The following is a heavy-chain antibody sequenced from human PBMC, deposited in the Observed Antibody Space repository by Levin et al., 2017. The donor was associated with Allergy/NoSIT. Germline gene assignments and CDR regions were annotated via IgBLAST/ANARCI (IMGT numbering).Heavy chain of an antibody. D-gene: IGHD3-10*01. CDR3: ASRLSYGSGSHQDY. Sequence: KTGGSLRLSCTVSGGSISSYYWSWIRQPPGKGLEWIGYIYYSGSTNYNPSLKSRVTISVDTSKNQFSLKLSSVTAADTAVYYCASRLSYGSGSHQDYWGQGTLVTVSS. J-gene: IGHJ4*02. CDR1: GGSISSYY. CDR2: IYYSGST. V-gene: IGHV4-59*01.